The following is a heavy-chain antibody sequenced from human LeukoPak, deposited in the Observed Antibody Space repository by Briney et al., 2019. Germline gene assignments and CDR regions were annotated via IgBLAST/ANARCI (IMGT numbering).Heavy chain of an antibody. CDR1: GGSISSGGYY. D-gene: IGHD2-2*01. Sequence: SETLSLTCTVSGGSISSGGYYWSWIRQHPGKGLEWVGYIYYSGSTYYNPSLKSRVTISVDTSKNQFSLKLSSVTAADTAVYYCARAVVVVPAAMRLGWVQHWGQGTLVTVSS. CDR2: IYYSGST. J-gene: IGHJ1*01. CDR3: ARAVVVVPAAMRLGWVQH. V-gene: IGHV4-31*03.